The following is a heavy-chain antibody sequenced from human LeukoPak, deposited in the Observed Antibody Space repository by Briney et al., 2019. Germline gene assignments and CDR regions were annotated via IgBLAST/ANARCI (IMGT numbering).Heavy chain of an antibody. CDR3: ARGVAVADCPLDS. CDR1: GGTFSSYA. V-gene: IGHV1-69*05. CDR2: IIPIFGTA. Sequence: ASVKVSCKASGGTFSSYAISWVRQAPGQGLEWMGGIIPIFGTANYAQKFQGRVTITTDESTSTAYMELSSLRSEDTAVYYCARGVAVADCPLDSWGQGTLVTVSS. D-gene: IGHD6-19*01. J-gene: IGHJ5*01.